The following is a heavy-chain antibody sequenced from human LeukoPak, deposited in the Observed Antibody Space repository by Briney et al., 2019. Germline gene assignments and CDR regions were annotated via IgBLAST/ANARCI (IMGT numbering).Heavy chain of an antibody. V-gene: IGHV3-30*18. J-gene: IGHJ3*02. CDR1: GFTFSSYG. D-gene: IGHD5-18*01. CDR3: AKDAGGYSYAYDAFDI. Sequence: QPGRSLRLSCAASGFTFSSYGMHWVRQAPGKGLEWVAVISYDGSNKYYADSVKGRFTISRDNSKNTLYLQMNSLRAEDTAIYYCAKDAGGYSYAYDAFDIWGQGTMVTVSS. CDR2: ISYDGSNK.